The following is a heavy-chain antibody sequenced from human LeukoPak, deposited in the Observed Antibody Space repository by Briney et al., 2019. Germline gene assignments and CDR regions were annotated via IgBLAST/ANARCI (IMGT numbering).Heavy chain of an antibody. D-gene: IGHD2-2*01. CDR2: ISDSGVNT. CDR1: EFTFSSYA. Sequence: GGSLRLSCAASEFTFSSYAMSWVRQAPGKGLEWVSAISDSGVNTYYADSVKGRFTISRDNSKNTLYLQMNSLRAEDTAVYYCARDGQQSSPYAYDYWGQGTLVTVSS. J-gene: IGHJ4*02. CDR3: ARDGQQSSPYAYDY. V-gene: IGHV3-23*01.